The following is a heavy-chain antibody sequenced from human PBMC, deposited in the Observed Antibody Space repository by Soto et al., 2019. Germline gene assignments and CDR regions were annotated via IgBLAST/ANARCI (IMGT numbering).Heavy chain of an antibody. CDR1: GGSFSGYY. Sequence: SDTLSLTCAVYGGSFSGYYWSWIRQPPGKGLEWIGEINHSGSTNYNPSLKSRVTISVDTSKNQFSLKLSSVTAADTAVYYCARIQTRRGRAADSYYYYYGMDVWGQGTTVTVSS. D-gene: IGHD6-13*01. J-gene: IGHJ6*02. V-gene: IGHV4-34*01. CDR2: INHSGST. CDR3: ARIQTRRGRAADSYYYYYGMDV.